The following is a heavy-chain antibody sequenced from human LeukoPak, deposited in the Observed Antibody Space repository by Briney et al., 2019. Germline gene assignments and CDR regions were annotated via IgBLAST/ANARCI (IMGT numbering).Heavy chain of an antibody. CDR2: IYYSGST. V-gene: IGHV4-59*01. CDR3: ARSPPRYRDWFDP. Sequence: PSETLSLTCTASGGSISSYYWSWIRQPPGKGLEWIGYIYYSGSTNYNPSLKSRVTISVDTSKNQFSLKLSSVTAADTAVYYCARSPPRYRDWFDPWGQGTLVTVSS. D-gene: IGHD3-16*02. J-gene: IGHJ5*02. CDR1: GGSISSYY.